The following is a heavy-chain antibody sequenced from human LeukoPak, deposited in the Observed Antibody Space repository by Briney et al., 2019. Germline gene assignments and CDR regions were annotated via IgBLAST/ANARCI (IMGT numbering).Heavy chain of an antibody. CDR2: IYYSGST. CDR3: ARAPQPYYDILTGYLGGRALFDP. V-gene: IGHV4-59*01. J-gene: IGHJ5*02. D-gene: IGHD3-9*01. Sequence: SETLSLTCAVSGGFISRYYWSWIRQPPGKGLEWIGYIYYSGSTNYNPSLKSRVTISVDTSKNQFSLKLSSATAAYPSVYCCARAPQPYYDILTGYLGGRALFDPWGQGTLVTVSS. CDR1: GGFISRYY.